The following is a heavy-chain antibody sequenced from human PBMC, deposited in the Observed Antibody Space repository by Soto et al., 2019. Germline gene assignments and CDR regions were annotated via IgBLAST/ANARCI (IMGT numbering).Heavy chain of an antibody. CDR1: GFTFSSYW. V-gene: IGHV3-74*01. D-gene: IGHD3-3*01. J-gene: IGHJ6*03. CDR2: INGDGSST. Sequence: GGSLRLSCAASGFTFSSYWMHWVRQAPGKGLVWVSRINGDGSSTTHADSVRGRFTISRDNTKNTLFLQMNSLRAEDTAVYYCTRDAYYDFWSGYSAYYYYYMDVWGKGTTVTVSS. CDR3: TRDAYYDFWSGYSAYYYYYMDV.